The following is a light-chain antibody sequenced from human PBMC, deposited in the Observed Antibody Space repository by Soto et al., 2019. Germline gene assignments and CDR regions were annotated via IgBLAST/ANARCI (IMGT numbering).Light chain of an antibody. V-gene: IGKV1-5*01. CDR1: QSISSW. J-gene: IGKJ1*01. Sequence: DIQMTHSPSTLSASVVYIVTITFRSSQSISSWLAWYQQKPGKAPKLLIYDASSLESGVPSRFSGSGSGKEFTLTISSLQPDDFATYYCQQYNSYSTFGQGTKVDIK. CDR3: QQYNSYST. CDR2: DAS.